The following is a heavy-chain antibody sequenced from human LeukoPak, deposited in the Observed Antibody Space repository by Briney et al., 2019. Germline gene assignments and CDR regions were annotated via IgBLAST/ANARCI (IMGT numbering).Heavy chain of an antibody. Sequence: GGSLRLSCAASGFTISSYWMSWVRQAPGKGLEWVANIKQDGSEKDYVDSVKGRFTISRDTAKNSLYLQMNSLRAEDTAVYFCARVIYCSSTSCYTELRYFDYWGQGTLVTVSS. V-gene: IGHV3-7*01. CDR2: IKQDGSEK. CDR1: GFTISSYW. J-gene: IGHJ4*02. CDR3: ARVIYCSSTSCYTELRYFDY. D-gene: IGHD2-2*02.